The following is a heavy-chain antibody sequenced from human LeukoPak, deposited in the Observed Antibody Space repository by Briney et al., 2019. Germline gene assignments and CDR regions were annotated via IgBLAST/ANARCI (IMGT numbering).Heavy chain of an antibody. Sequence: SETLSLTCTVSGGSISSYYWGWIRQPPGKGLEWIGYINHSGITNNNPSLKSRVTTSVDTSKNQFSLKLSSVTAADTAVYHCARFYYDSSGYGFDSWGQGTKVTVSS. CDR2: INHSGIT. CDR1: GGSISSYY. D-gene: IGHD3-22*01. CDR3: ARFYYDSSGYGFDS. J-gene: IGHJ3*02. V-gene: IGHV4-59*01.